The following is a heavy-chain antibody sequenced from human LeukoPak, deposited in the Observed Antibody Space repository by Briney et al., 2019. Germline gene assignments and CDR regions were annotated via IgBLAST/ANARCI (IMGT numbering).Heavy chain of an antibody. J-gene: IGHJ6*04. V-gene: IGHV4-39*01. CDR2: IHYSGAT. Sequence: SETLSLTCTVSGYSISSSIYFWGWIRQPPGKGLEWIGSIHYSGATYSDPSLKSRVTISIDTSKSQFSLRLSSVTAADTAVYYCVRQLYSSGTYYAPMDVWGKGTTVTVSA. D-gene: IGHD3-10*01. CDR3: VRQLYSSGTYYAPMDV. CDR1: GYSISSSIYF.